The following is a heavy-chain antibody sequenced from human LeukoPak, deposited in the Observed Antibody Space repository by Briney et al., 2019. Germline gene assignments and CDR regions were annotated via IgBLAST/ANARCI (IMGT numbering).Heavy chain of an antibody. J-gene: IGHJ5*02. CDR3: ARWGVVPAFNWFDP. CDR2: IYYSGST. CDR1: GGSISSYY. Sequence: SETLSLTCTVSGGSISSYYWSWIRQPPGKGLEWIGYIYYSGSTNYNPSLKSRVTISVDTSKNQFSLKLSSVTAADTAVYYCARWGVVPAFNWFDPWGQGTLVTVSS. V-gene: IGHV4-59*01. D-gene: IGHD2-2*01.